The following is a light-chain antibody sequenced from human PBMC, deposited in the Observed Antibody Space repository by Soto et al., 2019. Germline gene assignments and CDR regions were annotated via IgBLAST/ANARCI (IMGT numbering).Light chain of an antibody. CDR3: QQYDDLPRT. V-gene: IGKV1-33*01. J-gene: IGKJ2*01. Sequence: DIPMTQSPSSLSASVGDRVTITCQARQDISNNLHWYQVKPGKAPKLLMYDASNLQTGVPSRFSGSGSGTDFTFTINSLEPEDVATYYCQQYDDLPRTFGQGTKLQVK. CDR1: QDISNN. CDR2: DAS.